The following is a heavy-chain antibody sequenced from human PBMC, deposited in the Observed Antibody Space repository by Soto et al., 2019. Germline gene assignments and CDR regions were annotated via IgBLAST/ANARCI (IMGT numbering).Heavy chain of an antibody. Sequence: GGSLRLSCAASGFTVSSNYMSWVRQAPGKGLEWVSVIYSGGSTYYADSVKGRFTISRDNSKNTLYLQMNSLRAEDTAVYYCARGDRYNWNDVGWGYFDYWGQGTLVTVSS. D-gene: IGHD1-1*01. J-gene: IGHJ4*02. V-gene: IGHV3-53*01. CDR1: GFTVSSNY. CDR3: ARGDRYNWNDVGWGYFDY. CDR2: IYSGGST.